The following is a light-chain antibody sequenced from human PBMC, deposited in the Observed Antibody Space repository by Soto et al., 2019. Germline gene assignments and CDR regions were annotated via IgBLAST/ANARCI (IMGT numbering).Light chain of an antibody. CDR3: QSYDSSLSGSNWV. CDR1: SSNIGAGYD. CDR2: ANT. Sequence: QSVLTQPHSVSGAPGQRVTICCTGSSSNIGAGYDVHWYQQLPGTAPKLLIYANTNRPSGVPDRFSGSKSGTSASLAITGLQAEDEADYYCQSYDSSLSGSNWVFGGGTKLTVL. J-gene: IGLJ3*02. V-gene: IGLV1-40*01.